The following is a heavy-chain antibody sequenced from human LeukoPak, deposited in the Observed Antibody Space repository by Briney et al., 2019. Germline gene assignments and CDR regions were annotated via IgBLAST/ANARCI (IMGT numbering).Heavy chain of an antibody. CDR3: ARHPDHAFGYYLNYFDY. CDR1: GYSFTSYW. V-gene: IGHV5-51*01. CDR2: NYPGDSET. J-gene: IGHJ4*02. Sequence: GESLKISCKGSGYSFTSYWIAWVRQMRGKGLDWMGINYPGDSETNYSPSFQGQVTISVDKSISTAYLQWSSLKASDTAMYYCARHPDHAFGYYLNYFDYWGQGTLVTVSS. D-gene: IGHD3-22*01.